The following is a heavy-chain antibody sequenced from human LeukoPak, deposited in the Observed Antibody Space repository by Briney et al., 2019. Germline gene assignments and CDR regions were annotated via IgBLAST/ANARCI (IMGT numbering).Heavy chain of an antibody. Sequence: GGSLRLSCAASGFTFSSYSMSWVRPAPGKGLEWVSAISGSGGSTYYAGSVKGRFTISRDNSKNTLYLQMNSLRAEDTAVYYCAKGGTGGGYYFDYWGRGTLVTVSS. CDR1: GFTFSSYS. D-gene: IGHD1-1*01. V-gene: IGHV3-23*01. CDR2: ISGSGGST. J-gene: IGHJ4*02. CDR3: AKGGTGGGYYFDY.